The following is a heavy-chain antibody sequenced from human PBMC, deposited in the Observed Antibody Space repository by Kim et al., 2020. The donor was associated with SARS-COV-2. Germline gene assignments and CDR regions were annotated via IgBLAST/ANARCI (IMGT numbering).Heavy chain of an antibody. V-gene: IGHV1-69*13. Sequence: SVKVSCKASGGTFSSYAISWVRQAPGQGLEWMGGIIPIFGTANYAQKFQGRVTITADESTSTAYMELSSLRSEDTAVYYCARDHGGSYSYYYGMDVWGQGTTVTVSS. J-gene: IGHJ6*02. CDR2: IIPIFGTA. CDR3: ARDHGGSYSYYYGMDV. D-gene: IGHD1-26*01. CDR1: GGTFSSYA.